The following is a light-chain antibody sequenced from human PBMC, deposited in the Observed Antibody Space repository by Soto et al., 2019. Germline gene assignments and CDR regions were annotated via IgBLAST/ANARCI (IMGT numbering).Light chain of an antibody. V-gene: IGLV2-14*03. J-gene: IGLJ3*02. CDR3: SSYTTSSTVV. CDR1: SSDVGGYNY. CDR2: NVG. Sequence: QSALTQPASVSGSPGQSITISCTGTSSDVGGYNYVSWYQQHPGKAPKLMISNVGDRPSGISNRFSGSKSGNTASPTISGLQTEDEADYYCSSYTTSSTVVFGGGTKLTVL.